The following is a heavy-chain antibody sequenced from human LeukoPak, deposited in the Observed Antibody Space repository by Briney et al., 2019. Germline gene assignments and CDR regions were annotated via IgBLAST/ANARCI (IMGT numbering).Heavy chain of an antibody. V-gene: IGHV3-48*02. CDR2: ISTSSSTI. D-gene: IGHD2-2*01. Sequence: GGSLRLSCAASGFTFNTDTMSWVCQAPGKGLEWVAYISTSSSTIYYADSVKGRFTISRDNAKNSLYLQMHSLRDEDTAVYYCARGYLYFDYWGQGTLVTVSS. CDR3: ARGYLYFDY. CDR1: GFTFNTDT. J-gene: IGHJ4*02.